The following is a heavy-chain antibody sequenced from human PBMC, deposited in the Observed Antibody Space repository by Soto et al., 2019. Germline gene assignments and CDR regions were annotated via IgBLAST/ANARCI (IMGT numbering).Heavy chain of an antibody. Sequence: QVQLVESGGGVVQPGRSLRLSCAASGFTFSSYGMHWVRQAPGKGLEWVAVISYVGSNKYYADSVKGRFTISRDNSKNTLYLQMNSLRAEDTAVYYCAKDKGIVGATPHYWGQGTLVTVSS. J-gene: IGHJ4*02. CDR1: GFTFSSYG. V-gene: IGHV3-30*18. D-gene: IGHD1-26*01. CDR2: ISYVGSNK. CDR3: AKDKGIVGATPHY.